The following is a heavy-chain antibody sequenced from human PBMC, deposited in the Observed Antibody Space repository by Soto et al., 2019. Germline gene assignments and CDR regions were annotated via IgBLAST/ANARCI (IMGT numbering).Heavy chain of an antibody. J-gene: IGHJ4*02. CDR3: ARHPRYCSCGSCYTGGFDY. Sequence: QVQLVQSGAEVKKPGSSVKVSCKASEGTFSSYAISWVRQAPGQGLEWMGGIIPIFGTANYAQKFQGRVTITADESTSTAYMELSSLRSEDTAVYYCARHPRYCSCGSCYTGGFDYWGQGTLVTFSS. CDR1: EGTFSSYA. D-gene: IGHD2-15*01. CDR2: IIPIFGTA. V-gene: IGHV1-69*01.